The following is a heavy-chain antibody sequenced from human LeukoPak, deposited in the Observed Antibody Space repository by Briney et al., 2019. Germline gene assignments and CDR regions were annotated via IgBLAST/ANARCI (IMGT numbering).Heavy chain of an antibody. J-gene: IGHJ3*02. CDR1: GFTFNKYA. V-gene: IGHV3-53*01. D-gene: IGHD3-9*01. CDR2: IYSGGST. Sequence: GGSLRLSCAASGFTFNKYAMTWVRQAPGKGLEWVSVIYSGGSTYYADSVKGRFTISRDNSKNTLYLQMNSLRAEDTAVYYCARVIVTGYYDAFDIWGQGTMVTVSS. CDR3: ARVIVTGYYDAFDI.